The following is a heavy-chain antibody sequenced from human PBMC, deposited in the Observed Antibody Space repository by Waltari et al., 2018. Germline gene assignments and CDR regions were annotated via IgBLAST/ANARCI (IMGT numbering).Heavy chain of an antibody. D-gene: IGHD6-19*01. CDR2: RRYDGSNK. Sequence: QVQLVESGGGVVQPGGSLRLSCAASGFTFRSYGMHWVRQAPGKGLEWVAFRRYDGSNKYYADSVKGRFTISRDNSKNTLYLQMNSLRAEDTAVYYCAKGGAVAGTLDAFDIWGQGTMVTVSS. CDR3: AKGGAVAGTLDAFDI. V-gene: IGHV3-30*02. CDR1: GFTFRSYG. J-gene: IGHJ3*02.